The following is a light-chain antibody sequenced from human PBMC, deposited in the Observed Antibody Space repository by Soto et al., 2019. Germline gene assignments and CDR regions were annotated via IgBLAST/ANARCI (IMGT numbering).Light chain of an antibody. CDR3: QQYNSYSQT. J-gene: IGKJ1*01. CDR2: AAS. Sequence: DIQMTQSPSSLSASVGDRVTISCRASQSITSFLNWYQQKPGTAPKLLIYAASTLQSGVPSRFSGSGSGTEFTLTISSLQPDDFATYYCQQYNSYSQTFGQGTKVDI. V-gene: IGKV1-5*01. CDR1: QSITSF.